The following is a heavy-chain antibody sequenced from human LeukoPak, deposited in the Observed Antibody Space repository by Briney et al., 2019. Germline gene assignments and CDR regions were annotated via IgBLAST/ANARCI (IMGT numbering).Heavy chain of an antibody. V-gene: IGHV3-7*01. J-gene: IGHJ6*03. Sequence: PGGSLRLSCAASGFTFSSYWMSWVRQAPGKGLEWVANIKQDGSEKYYVDSVKGRFTISRDNAKNSLYLQMNSLRAEDTAVYYCARAVGATSLGYYYYMDVWGKGTTVTVSS. CDR1: GFTFSSYW. CDR3: ARAVGATSLGYYYYMDV. D-gene: IGHD1-26*01. CDR2: IKQDGSEK.